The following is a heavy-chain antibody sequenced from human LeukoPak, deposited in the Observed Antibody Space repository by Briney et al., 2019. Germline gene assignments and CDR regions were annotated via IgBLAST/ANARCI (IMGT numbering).Heavy chain of an antibody. CDR3: ARQTMIVVVTEYYYYGMDV. CDR1: GGTFSIYA. J-gene: IGHJ6*02. Sequence: SVKVSCKASGGTFSIYAISWVRQAPGQGLEWMGGIIPIFGTANYAQKFQGRVTITADESTSTAYMELSSLRSEDTAVYYCARQTMIVVVTEYYYYGMDVWGQGTTVTVSS. V-gene: IGHV1-69*13. CDR2: IIPIFGTA. D-gene: IGHD3-22*01.